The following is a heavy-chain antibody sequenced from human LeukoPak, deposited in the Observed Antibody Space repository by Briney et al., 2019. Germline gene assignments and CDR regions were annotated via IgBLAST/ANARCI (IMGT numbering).Heavy chain of an antibody. CDR2: ISNSSSYI. Sequence: GGSLRLSCAASGFTFSSYWMNWVRQAPGKGLEWVSSISNSSSYIYYADSVKGRFTISRDNAKNSLYLQMNSLRAEDTAVYYCARGLYCSGGSCYFGYYYYYGMDVWGQGTTVTVSS. CDR3: ARGLYCSGGSCYFGYYYYYGMDV. D-gene: IGHD2-15*01. V-gene: IGHV3-21*01. J-gene: IGHJ6*02. CDR1: GFTFSSYW.